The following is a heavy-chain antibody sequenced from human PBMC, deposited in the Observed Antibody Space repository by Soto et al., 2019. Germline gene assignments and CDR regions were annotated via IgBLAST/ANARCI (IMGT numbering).Heavy chain of an antibody. CDR2: INHSGST. V-gene: IGHV4-34*01. D-gene: IGHD3-10*01. CDR3: ARGRRITMVRGVIARPGNWFDP. CDR1: GGSFSGYY. J-gene: IGHJ5*02. Sequence: QVQLQQWGAGLLKPSETLSLTCAVYGGSFSGYYWSWIRQPPGKGLEWIGEINHSGSTNYNPSLKSRVTISVDTSKNQSSLKLSSVTAADTAVYYCARGRRITMVRGVIARPGNWFDPWGQGTLVTVSS.